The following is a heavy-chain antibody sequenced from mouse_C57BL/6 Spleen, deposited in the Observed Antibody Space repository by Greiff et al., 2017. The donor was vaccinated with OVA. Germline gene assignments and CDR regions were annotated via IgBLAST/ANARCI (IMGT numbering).Heavy chain of an antibody. V-gene: IGHV10-1*01. CDR3: VRHTVYAMDY. Sequence: EVKLVESGGGLVQPKGSLKLSCAASGFSFNTYAMNWVRQAPGKGLEWVARIRSKSNNYATYYADSVKDRFTISRDDSESMLYLQMNKLKTEDTAMYYCVRHTVYAMDYWGQGTSVTVSS. CDR1: GFSFNTYA. CDR2: IRSKSNNYAT. J-gene: IGHJ4*01.